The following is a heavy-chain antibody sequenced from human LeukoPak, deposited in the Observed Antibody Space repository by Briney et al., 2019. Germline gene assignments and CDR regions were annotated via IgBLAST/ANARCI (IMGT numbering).Heavy chain of an antibody. Sequence: PGGSLRLSCAPSGFTLSSYAMSWVRQAPGKGLEWVSAISGSGGDTYYADSVKGRFTISRDNSKNTLYLQMISLRAEDTALYYCAKDRYSYGLYYFDYWGQGTLVTVSS. CDR1: GFTLSSYA. V-gene: IGHV3-23*01. CDR3: AKDRYSYGLYYFDY. D-gene: IGHD5-18*01. J-gene: IGHJ4*02. CDR2: ISGSGGDT.